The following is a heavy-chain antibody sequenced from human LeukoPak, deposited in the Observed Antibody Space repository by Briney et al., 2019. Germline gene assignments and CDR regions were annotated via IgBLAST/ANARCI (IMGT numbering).Heavy chain of an antibody. J-gene: IGHJ4*02. CDR3: ARVHTTVTTYYFDY. CDR2: IYYSGST. Sequence: KPSETLSLTCTVSGGSISTYYWSWIRQPPGKGLEWIGYIYYSGSTNYNPSLKSRVTISVDTSKNQFSLKLSSVTAADTAVYYCARVHTTVTTYYFDYWGQGTLVTVSS. CDR1: GGSISTYY. V-gene: IGHV4-59*01. D-gene: IGHD4-17*01.